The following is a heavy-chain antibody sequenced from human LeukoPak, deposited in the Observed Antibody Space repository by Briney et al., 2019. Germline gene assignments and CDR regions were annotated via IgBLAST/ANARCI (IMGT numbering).Heavy chain of an antibody. D-gene: IGHD6-13*01. CDR1: GYTFTSYG. CDR2: ISAYNGNT. CDR3: ARDEYASSWYYFDY. V-gene: IGHV1-18*01. Sequence: ASVKVSCKASGYTFTSYGISWVRQAPGQGLEWMGWISAYNGNTNYAQKLQGRVTMTTDISTSTAYMELRSLRSDDTAVYYCARDEYASSWYYFDYWGQGTLVTVSS. J-gene: IGHJ4*02.